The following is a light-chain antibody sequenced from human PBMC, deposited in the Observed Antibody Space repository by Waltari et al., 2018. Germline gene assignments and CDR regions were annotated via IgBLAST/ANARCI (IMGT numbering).Light chain of an antibody. CDR3: ISYTTRRLWV. Sequence: QSALTQPASVSGSPGQSISLSCTGPRTYVGDSKYVSWYQHHPGQTPQLMIYDVTKRPSGVSNRFSGSKSGNTASLTISGLQAEDEADYYCISYTTRRLWVFGGGTQLTVL. J-gene: IGLJ3*02. CDR1: RTYVGDSKY. V-gene: IGLV2-14*03. CDR2: DVT.